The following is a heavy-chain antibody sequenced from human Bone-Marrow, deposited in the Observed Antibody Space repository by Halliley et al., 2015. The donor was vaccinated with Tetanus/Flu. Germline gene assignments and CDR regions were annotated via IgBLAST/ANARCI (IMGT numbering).Heavy chain of an antibody. J-gene: IGHJ4*02. V-gene: IGHV3-53*01. Sequence: IIYSRGSTYSAAAVKGRFTISRDNSKNILYLHMNSPRDEGTAVFVCARGLYSHGPGLLGYWGQGTQVTVSP. CDR2: IYSRGST. D-gene: IGHD3-16*01. CDR3: ARGLYSHGPGLLGY.